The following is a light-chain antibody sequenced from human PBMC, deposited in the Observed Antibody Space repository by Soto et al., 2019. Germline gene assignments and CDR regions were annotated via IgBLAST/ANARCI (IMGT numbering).Light chain of an antibody. CDR3: QQATKWLRT. Sequence: DIVLTQPPATLSVYHEERATLSCRASQSISSDVAWYQQKPGQAPRLLIYGASTTATGIAARFSGSGSGTEFTLTISSLQSEDFAVYNCQQATKWLRTLGRGTKVDIK. CDR2: GAS. V-gene: IGKV3-15*01. CDR1: QSISSD. J-gene: IGKJ2*01.